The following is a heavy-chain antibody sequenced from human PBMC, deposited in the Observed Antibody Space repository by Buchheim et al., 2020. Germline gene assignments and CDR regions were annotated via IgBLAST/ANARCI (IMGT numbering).Heavy chain of an antibody. CDR2: IYYIGST. CDR3: ARRGSIAARGRYFDY. V-gene: IGHV4-39*01. Sequence: QLQLQESGPGLVKPSETLSLTCTVSGGSISSSSYYWGWIRQPPGKGLEWIGSIYYIGSTYYHPSLKSRVTISVDTPKNQFSLKLSSVTAADTAVYYCARRGSIAARGRYFDYWGQGTL. J-gene: IGHJ4*02. D-gene: IGHD6-6*01. CDR1: GGSISSSSYY.